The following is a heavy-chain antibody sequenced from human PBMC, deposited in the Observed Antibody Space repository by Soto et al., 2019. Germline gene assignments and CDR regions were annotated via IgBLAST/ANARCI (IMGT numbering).Heavy chain of an antibody. J-gene: IGHJ6*02. V-gene: IGHV4-30-2*01. CDR1: GDSISRGAYS. CDR3: ARDRNGYSYHYGLDV. Sequence: SETLSLTCTVSGDSISRGAYSWTWIRQAPGKGLEWIGNVYHTGKTSYNPALKSRVSIAIDRSDNQFSLQLTSVTAADMAVYYCARDRNGYSYHYGLDVWGQGTAVTVSS. D-gene: IGHD3-22*01. CDR2: VYHTGKT.